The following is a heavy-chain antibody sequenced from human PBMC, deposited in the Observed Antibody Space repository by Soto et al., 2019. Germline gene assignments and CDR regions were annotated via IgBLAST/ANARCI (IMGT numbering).Heavy chain of an antibody. Sequence: PGESLQISCKGSGYSFTTYWIGWVRQVPGKGLEWMGVIYPADSDTRYSPSFQGQVTFSVDKSLTTAYLQWNNLKASDTARYYCARQRAWNDAFDFWGQGTLVTVSS. CDR3: ARQRAWNDAFDF. J-gene: IGHJ4*02. V-gene: IGHV5-51*01. CDR1: GYSFTTYW. CDR2: IYPADSDT. D-gene: IGHD1-1*01.